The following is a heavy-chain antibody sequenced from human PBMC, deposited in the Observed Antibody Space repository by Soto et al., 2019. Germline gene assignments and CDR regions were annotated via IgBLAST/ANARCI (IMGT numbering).Heavy chain of an antibody. Sequence: QITLKEYDPTVVKPTQPLKLTCTFSGFSLTTTGVGVGWISQPPGKALEWLALIYWDDDQSYSQSLKTRLTINKENTKNQVVPTMTNMDPVDTATYYSAHDPGLAGSRRQFDFWGQGILIAVSA. J-gene: IGHJ4*02. CDR2: IYWDDDQ. CDR3: AHDPGLAGSRRQFDF. D-gene: IGHD3-10*01. CDR1: GFSLTTTGVG. V-gene: IGHV2-5*02.